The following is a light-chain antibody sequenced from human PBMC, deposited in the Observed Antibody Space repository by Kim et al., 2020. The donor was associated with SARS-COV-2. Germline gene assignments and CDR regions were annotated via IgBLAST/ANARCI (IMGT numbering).Light chain of an antibody. Sequence: EIVLTQSPGTLSLSPGERATLSCRASQSVTSSYLAWYQQKPGQPPRLLIYGASNRATGIPDRFSGSGSGRDFTLTISRLESEDLAVYYCQQYGTSLRTFGQGTKLEI. CDR1: QSVTSSY. CDR2: GAS. V-gene: IGKV3-20*01. J-gene: IGKJ1*01. CDR3: QQYGTSLRT.